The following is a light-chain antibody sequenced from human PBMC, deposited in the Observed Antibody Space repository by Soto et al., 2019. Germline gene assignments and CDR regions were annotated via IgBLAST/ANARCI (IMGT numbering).Light chain of an antibody. CDR3: QQYNTWTLT. CDR1: QSVSGN. CDR2: GAS. J-gene: IGKJ4*01. V-gene: IGKV3-15*01. Sequence: EIVRTQSPATLSVSPGERATLSCRASQSVSGNLAWYQQKPGQPPRLLIYGASPRATGIPARFSGSGSGTEFTLTVSILQSEDFAVYYRQQYNTWTLTFGGGSKVE.